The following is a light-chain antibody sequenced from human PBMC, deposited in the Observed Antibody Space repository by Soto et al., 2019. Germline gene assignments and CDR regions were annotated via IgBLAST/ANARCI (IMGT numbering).Light chain of an antibody. Sequence: SCSACQSVSRNYLAWYQEKPGQAPRLLIYGASSRATSIPDRFSGSGSGTDFTLTISSLEPEDFAVYYCQLYGISPHFGQGTRVDIK. V-gene: IGKV3-20*01. CDR3: QLYGISPH. CDR2: GAS. J-gene: IGKJ5*01. CDR1: QSVSRNY.